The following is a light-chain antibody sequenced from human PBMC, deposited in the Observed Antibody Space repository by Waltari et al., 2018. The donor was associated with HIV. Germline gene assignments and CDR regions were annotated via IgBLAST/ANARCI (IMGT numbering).Light chain of an antibody. J-gene: IGLJ2*01. CDR1: ASDVGSFNF. CDR3: CSYAGSSTPVV. V-gene: IGLV2-23*01. Sequence: QSALTQPASVSGSPEHPFPSPSTETASDVGSFNFVPWYQQHQGKAPKLMIYEGSKRPSGVSNRFSGSKSGNTASLTISGLQAEDEADYYCCSYAGSSTPVVFGGGSKLTVL. CDR2: EGS.